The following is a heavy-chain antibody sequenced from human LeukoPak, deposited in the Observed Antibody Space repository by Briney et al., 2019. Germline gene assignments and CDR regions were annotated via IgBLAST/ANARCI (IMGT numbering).Heavy chain of an antibody. Sequence: GGSLRLSCAASGFTVSSNYMSGVRQAPGKGLEWVSVIYSGGSTYYADSVKGRFTISRDNSKNTLYLQMNSLRAEDTAVYYCAKYDSSEDYFDYWGQGTLVTVSS. D-gene: IGHD3-22*01. CDR2: IYSGGST. CDR1: GFTVSSNY. V-gene: IGHV3-53*01. J-gene: IGHJ4*02. CDR3: AKYDSSEDYFDY.